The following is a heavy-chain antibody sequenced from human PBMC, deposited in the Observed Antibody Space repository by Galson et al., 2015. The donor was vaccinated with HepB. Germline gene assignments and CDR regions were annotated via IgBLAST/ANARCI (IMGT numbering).Heavy chain of an antibody. D-gene: IGHD3-22*01. CDR3: ARDPPPYYYDSSGSPGQNNYYFDY. CDR1: GYTFTSYY. Sequence: SVKVSCKASGYTFTSYYMHWVRQAPGQGLEWMGIINPSGGSTSYAQKFQGRVTMTRDTSTSTVYMELSSLRSEDTAVYYCARDPPPYYYDSSGSPGQNNYYFDYWGQGTLVTVSS. V-gene: IGHV1-46*01. CDR2: INPSGGST. J-gene: IGHJ4*02.